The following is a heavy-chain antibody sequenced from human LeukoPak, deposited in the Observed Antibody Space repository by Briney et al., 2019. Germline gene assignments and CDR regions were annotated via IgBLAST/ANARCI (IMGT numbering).Heavy chain of an antibody. V-gene: IGHV1-46*01. Sequence: ASVKVSCKASGYTFTSYYMHWVRQAPGQGLEWMGIINPSGGSTSYAQKFQGRVTMTRDTSTSTVYMELSSLRSEDTAAYYCARIGLLNAFDIWGQGTMVTVSS. CDR3: ARIGLLNAFDI. D-gene: IGHD3-16*01. CDR2: INPSGGST. CDR1: GYTFTSYY. J-gene: IGHJ3*02.